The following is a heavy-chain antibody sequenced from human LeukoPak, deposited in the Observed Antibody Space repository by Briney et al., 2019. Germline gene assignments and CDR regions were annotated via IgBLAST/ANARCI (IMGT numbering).Heavy chain of an antibody. V-gene: IGHV3-74*01. Sequence: GGSLRLSCAASGFTLSSYWMHWVRQAPGNWLVWVSRINSDGSSTSYADSVKGRFTISRDNAKNTLYLQMNSLRAEDTAVYYCARGKRGYSYGFDYWGQGTLVTVSS. CDR2: INSDGSST. J-gene: IGHJ4*02. CDR3: ARGKRGYSYGFDY. D-gene: IGHD5-18*01. CDR1: GFTLSSYW.